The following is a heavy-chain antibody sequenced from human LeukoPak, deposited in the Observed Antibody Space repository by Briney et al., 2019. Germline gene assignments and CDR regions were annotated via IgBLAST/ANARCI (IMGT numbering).Heavy chain of an antibody. D-gene: IGHD5-18*01. CDR3: ASLDTAKQPLANH. J-gene: IGHJ5*02. V-gene: IGHV3-53*01. CDR2: IYSGGST. CDR1: GFTVSSNY. Sequence: PGGSLRLSCAASGFTVSSNYMSWVRQAPGKGLEWVSVIYSGGSTYYADSVKGRFTISRDNSKNTLYLQMNSLRAEDTAVYYCASLDTAKQPLANHWGQGTLVTVSS.